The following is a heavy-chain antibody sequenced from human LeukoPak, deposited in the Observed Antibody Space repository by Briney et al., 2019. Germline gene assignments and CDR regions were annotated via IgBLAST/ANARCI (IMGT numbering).Heavy chain of an antibody. CDR3: ARELLWFGDRLSY. J-gene: IGHJ4*02. D-gene: IGHD3-10*01. V-gene: IGHV3-48*03. Sequence: GGPLRLSCAASGFTFSSYEMNWVRQAPGKGLEWVSYISSSGSTIYYADSVKGRFTISRDNAKNSLYLQMNSLRAEDTAVYYCARELLWFGDRLSYWGQGTLVTVSS. CDR2: ISSSGSTI. CDR1: GFTFSSYE.